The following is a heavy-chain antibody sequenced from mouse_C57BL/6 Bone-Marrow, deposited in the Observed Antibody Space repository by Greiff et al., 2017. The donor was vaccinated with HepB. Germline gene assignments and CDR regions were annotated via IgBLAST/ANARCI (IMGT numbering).Heavy chain of an antibody. V-gene: IGHV5-6*01. Sequence: EVQLVESGGDLVKPGGSLKLSCAASGFTFSSYGMSWVRQTPDKRLEWVATISSGGSYTYYQDSVKGRFTFSRDNATNTLYLQMSILNSEDTAIYCCAKQTTMITFDYWGQGTTLTVSS. CDR3: AKQTTMITFDY. J-gene: IGHJ2*01. CDR2: ISSGGSYT. D-gene: IGHD2-4*01. CDR1: GFTFSSYG.